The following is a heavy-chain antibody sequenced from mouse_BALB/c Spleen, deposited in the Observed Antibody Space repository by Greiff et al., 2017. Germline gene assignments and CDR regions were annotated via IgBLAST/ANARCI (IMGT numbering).Heavy chain of an antibody. V-gene: IGHV2-9*02. CDR1: GFSLTSYG. D-gene: IGHD1-1*01. CDR3: ARDYYGSSAWFAY. CDR2: IWAGGST. Sequence: VKLMESGPGLEAPSQSLSITCTVSGFSLTSYGVHWVRQPPGKGLEWLGVIWAGGSTNYNSALMSRLSISKDNSKSQVFLKMNSLQTDDTAMYYCARDYYGSSAWFAYWGQGTLVTVSA. J-gene: IGHJ3*01.